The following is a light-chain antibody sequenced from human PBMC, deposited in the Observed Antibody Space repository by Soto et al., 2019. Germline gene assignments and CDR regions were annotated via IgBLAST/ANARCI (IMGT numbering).Light chain of an antibody. CDR1: RNDIGTYNL. Sequence: QSVLTQPASVSESPVQSISISCGGGRNDIGTYNLVSWYQQHPGKAPKLIIYEGNKRPSGVSNRFSGSRSGNTASLTISGLQAEDEADYYCCSYTDGSSLLFGGGTKLTVL. V-gene: IGLV2-23*01. J-gene: IGLJ3*02. CDR2: EGN. CDR3: CSYTDGSSLL.